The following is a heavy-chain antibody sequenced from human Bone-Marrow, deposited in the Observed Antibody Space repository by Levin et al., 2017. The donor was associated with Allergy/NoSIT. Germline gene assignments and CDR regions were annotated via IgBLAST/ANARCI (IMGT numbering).Heavy chain of an antibody. CDR1: GYTFTDYY. CDR3: ARSSVLTDYIKGDY. Sequence: GESLKISCKASGYTFTDYYFHWVRQAPGQGLEWMGWINLNTGDTTYAQKFQGRVTMTRDTSISTAYMDLSRLRSDDTAVYYCARSSVLTDYIKGDYWGQGSLVTVSS. D-gene: IGHD4-11*01. CDR2: INLNTGDT. J-gene: IGHJ4*02. V-gene: IGHV1-2*02.